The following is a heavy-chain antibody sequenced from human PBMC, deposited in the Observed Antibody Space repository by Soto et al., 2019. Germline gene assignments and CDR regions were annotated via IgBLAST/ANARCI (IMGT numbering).Heavy chain of an antibody. Sequence: QVQLVESGGGVVQPGRSLRLSCAASGFTFSSYGMHWVRQAPGKGLEWVAVISYDGSNKYYADSVKGRFTISRDNSKNPLYLQMNSLRAEDTAVYYCAKGSSSWYAGGMDVWGQGTTVTVSS. CDR3: AKGSSSWYAGGMDV. V-gene: IGHV3-30*18. J-gene: IGHJ6*02. CDR1: GFTFSSYG. CDR2: ISYDGSNK. D-gene: IGHD6-13*01.